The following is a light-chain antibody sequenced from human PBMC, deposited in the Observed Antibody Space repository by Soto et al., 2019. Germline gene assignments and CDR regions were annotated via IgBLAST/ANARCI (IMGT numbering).Light chain of an antibody. CDR2: SNN. CDR1: SSNIGSNY. V-gene: IGLV1-47*02. Sequence: QSVLTQPPSASGTPGQRVTISCSGSSSNIGSNYVYWYQQLPGTAPKLLFYSNNQRPSGVPDRFSGAKSGTSASLAIIGLRSEDEADYYCSAWDDSQRGCVFGGGTKLTVL. CDR3: SAWDDSQRGCV. J-gene: IGLJ3*02.